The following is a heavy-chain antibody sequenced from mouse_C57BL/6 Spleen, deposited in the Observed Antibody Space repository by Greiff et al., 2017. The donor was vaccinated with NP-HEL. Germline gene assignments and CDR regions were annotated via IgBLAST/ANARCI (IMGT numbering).Heavy chain of an antibody. CDR3: ARSGGNGKFYVDN. J-gene: IGHJ2*01. D-gene: IGHD2-1*01. V-gene: IGHV1-72*01. Sequence: QVQLQQPGAELVKPGASVKLSCKASGYTFTSYWMHWVKQRPGRGLERIGRIDPNSGGTKYNEKFKSKGTLTVAIPPSTAYMQLSSLTSEDSAVYYSARSGGNGKFYVDNWGQGTTLTVAS. CDR1: GYTFTSYW. CDR2: IDPNSGGT.